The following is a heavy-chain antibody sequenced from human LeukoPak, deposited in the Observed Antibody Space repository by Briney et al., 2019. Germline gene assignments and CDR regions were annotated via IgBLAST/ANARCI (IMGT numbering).Heavy chain of an antibody. Sequence: PSETQSLLCTVSGVSINNYHWTWIRQPPGKGLEWLGYIYSSGTTNYNPSLQSRLTISVDTSMNQFSLKLRSVTAADTAVYYCARETTLILDYWGQRRMPTVSS. CDR3: ARETTLILDY. V-gene: IGHV4-59*01. J-gene: IGHJ4*02. D-gene: IGHD3/OR15-3a*01. CDR1: GVSINNYH. CDR2: IYSSGTT.